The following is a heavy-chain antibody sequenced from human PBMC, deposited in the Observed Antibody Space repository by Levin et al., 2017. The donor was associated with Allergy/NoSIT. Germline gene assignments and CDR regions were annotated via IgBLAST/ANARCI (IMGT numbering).Heavy chain of an antibody. CDR1: GFTFRNYA. CDR3: ARQLYSYSSGWFDL. CDR2: VSHDGRDQ. Sequence: QPGESLKISCAASGFTFRNYAMHWVRQAPGKGLEWVALVSHDGRDQSFADSVRGRVPVSRDNYDSTMYLEVNTLSPEDTAVYHCARQLYSYSSGWFDLWGQGTLVTVSS. D-gene: IGHD3-22*01. V-gene: IGHV3-30*04. J-gene: IGHJ5*02.